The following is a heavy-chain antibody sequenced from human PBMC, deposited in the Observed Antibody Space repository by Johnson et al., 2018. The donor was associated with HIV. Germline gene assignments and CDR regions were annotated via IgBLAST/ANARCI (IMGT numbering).Heavy chain of an antibody. V-gene: IGHV3-30*04. D-gene: IGHD1-26*01. Sequence: QVQLVESGGGVVQPGRSLRLSCAASGFTFGSYALHWVRQAPGKGLEWVALISYDGDNKYYADSVKGRFTISRDNSKNTLYLQMNSLRGEDTALYYCARRDSGSLSFDIWGQGTMVTVSS. CDR3: ARRDSGSLSFDI. CDR2: ISYDGDNK. CDR1: GFTFGSYA. J-gene: IGHJ3*02.